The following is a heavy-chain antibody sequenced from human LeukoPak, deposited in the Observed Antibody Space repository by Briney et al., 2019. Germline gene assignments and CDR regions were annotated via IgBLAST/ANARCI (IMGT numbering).Heavy chain of an antibody. D-gene: IGHD3-3*01. Sequence: GGSLRLSCVASEFTSSSYWMTWVRQPPGKGLEWVANIKEDGSEKYYVDSVKGRFTISRDNAKNSLYLQMNSLRAEDTAVYFCARVVVIMYDAFDMWGQGTMVTVAS. CDR3: ARVVVIMYDAFDM. V-gene: IGHV3-7*01. CDR2: IKEDGSEK. J-gene: IGHJ3*02. CDR1: EFTSSSYW.